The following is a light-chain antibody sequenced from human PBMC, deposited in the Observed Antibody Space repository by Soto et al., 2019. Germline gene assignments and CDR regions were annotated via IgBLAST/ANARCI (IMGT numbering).Light chain of an antibody. CDR2: EVS. V-gene: IGLV2-14*01. Sequence: QSVLTQPASVSGSPGQSITISCRGTSSDVGGYNSVSWYQQYPGKAPKLMIYEVSNRPSGVSNRFSGSKSGNTASLTISGLQAEDEADYYCSSYTSSSPYVFGTGTKVTVL. J-gene: IGLJ1*01. CDR3: SSYTSSSPYV. CDR1: SSDVGGYNS.